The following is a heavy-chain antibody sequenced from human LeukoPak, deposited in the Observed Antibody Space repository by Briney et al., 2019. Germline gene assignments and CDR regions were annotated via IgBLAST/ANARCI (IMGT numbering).Heavy chain of an antibody. D-gene: IGHD5-12*01. J-gene: IGHJ4*02. Sequence: LETLSLTCAVYGGSFSGYYWSWIRQPPGKGLEWIGEINHSGSTNYNPSLKSRVTISVDTSKNQFSLKLSSVTAADTAVFYCARGSWRASLSRRSGYDPVGFDYWGQGTLVTVSS. CDR2: INHSGST. V-gene: IGHV4-34*01. CDR3: ARGSWRASLSRRSGYDPVGFDY. CDR1: GGSFSGYY.